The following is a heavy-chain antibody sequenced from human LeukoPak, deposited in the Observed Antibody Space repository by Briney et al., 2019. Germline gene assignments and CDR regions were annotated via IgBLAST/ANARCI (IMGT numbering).Heavy chain of an antibody. CDR1: GGSTSSSSYF. CDR3: AGHWGNAFDI. V-gene: IGHV4-39*07. D-gene: IGHD7-27*01. J-gene: IGHJ3*02. CDR2: IYYSGST. Sequence: SETLSLTCTVSGGSTSSSSYFWGWIRQPPGKGLEWIGNIYYSGSTYYNPSLKSRVTILVDKSKNQFSLKLNSVTAADTAVYYCAGHWGNAFDIWGQGTMVIVSS.